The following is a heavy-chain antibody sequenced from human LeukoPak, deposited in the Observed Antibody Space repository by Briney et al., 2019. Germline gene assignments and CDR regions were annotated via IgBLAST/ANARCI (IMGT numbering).Heavy chain of an antibody. CDR3: ARAAVFGRRYYYYGMDV. J-gene: IGHJ6*02. D-gene: IGHD3-16*01. CDR1: GGSISSYY. CDR2: IYYSGST. Sequence: PSETLSLTCTVSGGSISSYYWSWIRQPPGKGLEWIGYIYYSGSTNYNPSLKSRVTISVDTSKNQFSLKLSSVTAADTAVYYCARAAVFGRRYYYYGMDVWGQGTTVTVSS. V-gene: IGHV4-59*01.